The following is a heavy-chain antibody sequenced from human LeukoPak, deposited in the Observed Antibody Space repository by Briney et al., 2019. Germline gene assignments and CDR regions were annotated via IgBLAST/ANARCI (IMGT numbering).Heavy chain of an antibody. CDR2: ISSSSSYI. J-gene: IGHJ6*03. D-gene: IGHD2-15*01. CDR1: GFTFSSYS. V-gene: IGHV3-21*01. CDR3: ARVVVVAAAPGRANYYYYMDV. Sequence: PGGSLRLSRAASGFTFSSYSMNWVRQAPGKGLEWVSSISSSSSYIYYADSVKGRFTISRDNAKNSLYLQMNSLRAEDTAVYYCARVVVVAAAPGRANYYYYMDVWGKGTTVTISS.